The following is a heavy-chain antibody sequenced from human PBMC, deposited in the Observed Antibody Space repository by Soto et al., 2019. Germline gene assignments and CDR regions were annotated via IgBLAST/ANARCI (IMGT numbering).Heavy chain of an antibody. CDR3: ARLIHCKTTSCYFDY. Sequence: QLQLQESGPGLVKPSETLSLTCTVSGGSISSSSYYWAWVRQPPGKGLEWIGSIYYSGTTYYNPSLKSRVTISEDTSKNQCSLKLSSVTAADTAVFYCARLIHCKTTSCYFDYWGQGTLVTVSS. V-gene: IGHV4-39*01. CDR1: GGSISSSSYY. D-gene: IGHD2-2*01. J-gene: IGHJ4*02. CDR2: IYYSGTT.